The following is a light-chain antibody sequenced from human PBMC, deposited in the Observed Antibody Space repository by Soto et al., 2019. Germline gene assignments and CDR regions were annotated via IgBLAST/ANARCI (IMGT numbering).Light chain of an antibody. J-gene: IGLJ1*01. CDR3: SSALA. Sequence: QSVLTQPPSASGSPGQSVTISCTGTTSDVGGYNYVSWYQHHPGKAPKLMIYEVNRRPSGVPDRFSGSKSGNTASLTIYGLQAEDAADYYCSSALAFGTGTKVTVL. V-gene: IGLV2-8*01. CDR1: TSDVGGYNY. CDR2: EVN.